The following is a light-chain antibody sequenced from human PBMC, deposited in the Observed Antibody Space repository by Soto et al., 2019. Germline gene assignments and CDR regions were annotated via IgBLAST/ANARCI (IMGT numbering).Light chain of an antibody. J-gene: IGKJ4*01. V-gene: IGKV3-15*01. CDR1: QSVRSN. CDR3: HQYNMWPPLI. Sequence: EIVMTQSPGTLSVSPGESATLSCRASQSVRSNLAWYQQKPGQAPRLLIYGASTRATGIPARFSGSGSGTEFTLTISSLQSEDFAVYYCHQYNMWPPLIFGEGTKVEIK. CDR2: GAS.